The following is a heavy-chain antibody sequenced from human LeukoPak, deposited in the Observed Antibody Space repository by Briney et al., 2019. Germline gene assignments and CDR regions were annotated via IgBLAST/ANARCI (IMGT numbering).Heavy chain of an antibody. CDR2: ISGGGGST. CDR3: AEFFDILTGYFDS. CDR1: GFSFSSYA. V-gene: IGHV3-23*01. J-gene: IGHJ4*02. D-gene: IGHD3-9*01. Sequence: GGSLRLSCAASGFSFSSYAMSWVRQSPGKGLEWVSAISGGGGSTHYADSVKGRFTISRGNSKSTLYLQMNSLRADDTAVYYCAEFFDILTGYFDSWGQGTLVTVSS.